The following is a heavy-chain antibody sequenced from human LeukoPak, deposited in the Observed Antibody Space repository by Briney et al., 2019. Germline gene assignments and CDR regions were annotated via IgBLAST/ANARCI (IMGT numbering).Heavy chain of an antibody. D-gene: IGHD5-24*01. V-gene: IGHV3-48*03. Sequence: QPGGSLRLSCAASGFTFSSYEMNWVRQAPGKGLEWVSYISRSGSVVYYADSVKGRFIISRDNAQNSLYLQMNSLRAEDTAVYYCARGMATISGGNYWGQGTLVTVSS. CDR3: ARGMATISGGNY. CDR1: GFTFSSYE. CDR2: ISRSGSVV. J-gene: IGHJ4*02.